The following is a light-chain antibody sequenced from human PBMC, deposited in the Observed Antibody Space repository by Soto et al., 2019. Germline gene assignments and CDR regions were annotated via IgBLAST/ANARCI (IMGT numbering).Light chain of an antibody. CDR1: QSLSSN. V-gene: IGKV3-15*01. CDR2: GAS. J-gene: IGKJ4*01. CDR3: QQYNNWPLA. Sequence: EIVMTQSPATLSVSPGERATLSCRASQSLSSNLAWYLQKPGQAPRLLIYGASTRATGIPDRFSGSGSGTEFTLTISSLQSEDFAVYYCQQYNNWPLAFGGGTKVEIK.